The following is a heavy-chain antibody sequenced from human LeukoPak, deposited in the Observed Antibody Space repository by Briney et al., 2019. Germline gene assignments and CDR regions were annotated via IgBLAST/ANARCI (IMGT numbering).Heavy chain of an antibody. CDR1: GFTFNTYG. CDR3: ARNAKKPNDIGFDY. J-gene: IGHJ4*02. D-gene: IGHD2-8*01. Sequence: PGGSLRLSCAASGFTFNTYGMHWVRQAPGKGLEWVAFIRYDGSNKYHADSVKGRFTISRDNSKNTLYLQMNSLRAEDTAVYYCARNAKKPNDIGFDYWGQGTLVTVSS. CDR2: IRYDGSNK. V-gene: IGHV3-30*02.